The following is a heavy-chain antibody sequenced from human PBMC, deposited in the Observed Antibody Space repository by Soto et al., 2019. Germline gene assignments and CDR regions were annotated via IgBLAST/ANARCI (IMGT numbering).Heavy chain of an antibody. CDR3: ARHEGNGNVWPLDY. J-gene: IGHJ4*02. D-gene: IGHD2-8*01. CDR1: GGSISSYY. Sequence: KTSETLSLTCTVSGGSISSYYWSWIRQPAGKGLEWIGRIYTSGSTNYNPSLKSRVTMSVDTSKNQFSLRLTSVTAEDTAVYYCARHEGNGNVWPLDYWGQGILVTVSS. CDR2: IYTSGST. V-gene: IGHV4-4*07.